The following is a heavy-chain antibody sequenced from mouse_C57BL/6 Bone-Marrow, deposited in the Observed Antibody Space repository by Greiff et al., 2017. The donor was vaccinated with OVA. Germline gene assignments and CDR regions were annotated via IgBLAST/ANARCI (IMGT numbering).Heavy chain of an antibody. J-gene: IGHJ2*01. Sequence: EVKLMESGGDLVKPGGSLKLSCAASGFTFSSYDMSWVRQTPDKRLEWVATISSGGSYTYYPDSVKGRFTISRDNAKNTLYLQMSSLKSEDTAMYYCARHYYGSSYYWGQGTTLTVSS. CDR3: ARHYYGSSYY. CDR2: ISSGGSYT. CDR1: GFTFSSYD. D-gene: IGHD1-1*01. V-gene: IGHV5-6*01.